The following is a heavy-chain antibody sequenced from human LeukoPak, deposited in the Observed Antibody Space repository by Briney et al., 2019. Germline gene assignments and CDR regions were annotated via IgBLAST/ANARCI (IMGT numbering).Heavy chain of an antibody. J-gene: IGHJ3*01. CDR2: RRNELNGHSA. V-gene: IGHV3-72*01. D-gene: IGHD6-19*01. CDR3: AKDGEVVGIWYAFEV. Sequence: AGSLRLSCAASGVIFSDSYKNWVRHAPPKGMERVGRRRNELNGHSAENAASVKGGVTLSTDDSSNSVYLQINSLKTQDTAIYFAAKDGEVVGIWYAFEVAGQGTMVTVSS. CDR1: GVIFSDSY.